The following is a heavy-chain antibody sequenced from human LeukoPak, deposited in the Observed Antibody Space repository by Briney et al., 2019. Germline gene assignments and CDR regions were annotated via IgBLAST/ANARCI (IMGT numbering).Heavy chain of an antibody. CDR3: ARDRKDASAYYDFWSGYWDGAFDI. Sequence: SETLSLTCTVSGGSISSYYWSWIRQPPGKGLEWIGYIYYSGSTNYNPSLKSRVTISVDTSKNQFSLKLSSVTAADTAVYYCARDRKDASAYYDFWSGYWDGAFDIWGQGTMVTVSS. CDR1: GGSISSYY. D-gene: IGHD3-3*01. V-gene: IGHV4-59*12. CDR2: IYYSGST. J-gene: IGHJ3*02.